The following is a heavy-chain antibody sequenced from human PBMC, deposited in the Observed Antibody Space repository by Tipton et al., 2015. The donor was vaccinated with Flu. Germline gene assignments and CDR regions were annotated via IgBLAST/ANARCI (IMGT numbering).Heavy chain of an antibody. D-gene: IGHD4-17*01. CDR2: IYTSGST. CDR1: GGSINSVSHY. J-gene: IGHJ5*01. V-gene: IGHV4-61*09. CDR3: ARDYGDFNWFDS. Sequence: TLSLTCTVSGGSINSVSHYWSWIRQPAGKGLEWIGHIYTSGSTNYNPSLRSRVTISLDTSRNQFSLKLTSVTAADTAVYFCARDYGDFNWFDSWGHGTLVTVSS.